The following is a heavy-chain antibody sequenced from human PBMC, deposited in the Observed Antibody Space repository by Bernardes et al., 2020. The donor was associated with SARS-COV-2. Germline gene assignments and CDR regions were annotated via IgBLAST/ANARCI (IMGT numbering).Heavy chain of an antibody. Sequence: ASLKVSCKASGYTFTGYYMPWVRQAPGQGLEWMGWINPNSGGTNYAQKFQGWVTMTRDTSISTAYMELSRLRSDDTAVYYCARARRQRWLQLGSYDAFDIWGQGTMVTVSS. V-gene: IGHV1-2*04. CDR1: GYTFTGYY. D-gene: IGHD5-12*01. J-gene: IGHJ3*02. CDR2: INPNSGGT. CDR3: ARARRQRWLQLGSYDAFDI.